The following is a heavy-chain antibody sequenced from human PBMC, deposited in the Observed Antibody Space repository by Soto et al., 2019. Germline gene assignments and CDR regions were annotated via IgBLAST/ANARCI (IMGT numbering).Heavy chain of an antibody. V-gene: IGHV4-61*01. D-gene: IGHD1-1*01. CDR1: GGSVTSDSYY. J-gene: IGHJ3*02. Sequence: QVQLQESGPGLVKPSETLSLTCTVSGGSVTSDSYYCSWIRQPPGKGLEWIGYISYSGNANYNPSLKSRVTISVDTSKNQFSLNLSSVTAADTAVYYCARCGRLDDAFDIWGQGTMVTVS. CDR3: ARCGRLDDAFDI. CDR2: ISYSGNA.